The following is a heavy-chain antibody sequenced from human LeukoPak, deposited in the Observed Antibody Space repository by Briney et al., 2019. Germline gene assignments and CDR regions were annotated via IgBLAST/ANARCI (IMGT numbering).Heavy chain of an antibody. CDR1: GFTFRNYD. CDR3: ARDLSNYYDSSGYYHFFDY. CDR2: ISSSSSYI. V-gene: IGHV3-21*01. D-gene: IGHD3-22*01. Sequence: PGGSLRLSCAASGFTFRNYDMSWVRQAPGKGLEWVSSISSSSSYIYYADSVKGRFTISRDNAKNSLYLQMNSLRAEDTAVYYCARDLSNYYDSSGYYHFFDYWGQGTLVTVSS. J-gene: IGHJ4*02.